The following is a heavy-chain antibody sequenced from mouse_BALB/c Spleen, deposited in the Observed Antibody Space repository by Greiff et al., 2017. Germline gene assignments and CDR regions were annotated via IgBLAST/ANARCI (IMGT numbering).Heavy chain of an antibody. V-gene: IGHV5-6-5*01. CDR2: ISSGGST. CDR3: ARGVITTVVAYYYAMDY. Sequence: EVQGVESGGGLVKPGGSLKLSCAASGFTFSSYAMSWVRQTPEKRLEWVASISSGGSTYYPDSVKGRFTISRDNARNILYLQMSSLRSEDTAMYYCARGVITTVVAYYYAMDYWGQGTSVTVSS. D-gene: IGHD1-1*01. CDR1: GFTFSSYA. J-gene: IGHJ4*01.